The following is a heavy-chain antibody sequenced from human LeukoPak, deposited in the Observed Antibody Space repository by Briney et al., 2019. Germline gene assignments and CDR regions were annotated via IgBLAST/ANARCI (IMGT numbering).Heavy chain of an antibody. CDR3: ARGRGYYQDY. CDR1: SGSFSSYY. J-gene: IGHJ4*02. V-gene: IGHV4-4*07. D-gene: IGHD3-22*01. Sequence: SEILSLTCTVSSGSFSSYYWNWIRQPAGKGLEWIGRIYITGSTNYNPSLKSRVTMSVDTSKNQFSLKLSSVTAADTAVYYCARGRGYYQDYWGQGTLVTVSS. CDR2: IYITGST.